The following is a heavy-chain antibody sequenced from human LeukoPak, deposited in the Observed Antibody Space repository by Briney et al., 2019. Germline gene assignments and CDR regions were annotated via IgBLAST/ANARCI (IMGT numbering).Heavy chain of an antibody. V-gene: IGHV4-31*03. D-gene: IGHD3-10*01. CDR2: IYYSGSS. CDR3: ARVDYGSGSYYNNNWFDP. J-gene: IGHJ5*02. Sequence: PSQTLSLTCTVSGGSISSGGYYWSWIRLHPGKGLEWIGYIYYSGSSDYNPSLKSRVTISVDKSKNQFSLKLSSVTAADTAVYYCARVDYGSGSYYNNNWFDPWGQGTLVTVSS. CDR1: GGSISSGGYY.